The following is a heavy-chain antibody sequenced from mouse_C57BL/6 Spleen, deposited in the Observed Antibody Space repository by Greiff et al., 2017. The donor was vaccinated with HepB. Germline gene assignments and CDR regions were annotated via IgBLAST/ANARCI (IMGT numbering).Heavy chain of an antibody. CDR1: RYAFSSYW. Sequence: VQLQQSGAELVKPGASVKISCKASRYAFSSYWMNWVKQRPGKGLEWIGQIYPGDGDTNYNGKFKGKATLTADKSSSTAYMQLSSLTSEDSAVYFCARKNYGSSYGNYFDYWGQGTTLTVSS. CDR3: ARKNYGSSYGNYFDY. D-gene: IGHD1-1*01. J-gene: IGHJ2*01. V-gene: IGHV1-80*01. CDR2: IYPGDGDT.